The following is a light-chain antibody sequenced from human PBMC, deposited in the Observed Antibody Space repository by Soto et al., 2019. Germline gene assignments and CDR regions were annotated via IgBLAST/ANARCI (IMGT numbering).Light chain of an antibody. V-gene: IGKV3-11*01. J-gene: IGKJ1*01. CDR2: DAS. Sequence: IVLIGCPATLYLSPWERANLSCRASQSVSSYLAWYQQKPGQAPRLLIYDASNRATGIPVRFSGSGSGTDFTLTISSLEPEDFAVYYCQQRSNWPPTFGQGTKVDIK. CDR1: QSVSSY. CDR3: QQRSNWPPT.